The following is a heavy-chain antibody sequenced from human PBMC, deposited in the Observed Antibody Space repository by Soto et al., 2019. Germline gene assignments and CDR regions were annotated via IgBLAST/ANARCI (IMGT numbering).Heavy chain of an antibody. J-gene: IGHJ3*02. CDR2: INSDGRST. D-gene: IGHD3-22*01. CDR3: ASRAMIVVDTDGFDI. Sequence: GGSLRLSCAASGFIFSTYYMHWVGLAPGKGLVWISRINSDGRSTTYADSVKGRFTISRANAKDTLFLQMNSLRAEDTAVYYCASRAMIVVDTDGFDIWSQRTMGTVAS. V-gene: IGHV3-74*01. CDR1: GFIFSTYY.